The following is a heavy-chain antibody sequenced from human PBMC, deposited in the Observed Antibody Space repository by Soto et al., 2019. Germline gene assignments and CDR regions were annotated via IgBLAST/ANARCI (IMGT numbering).Heavy chain of an antibody. D-gene: IGHD3-3*01. V-gene: IGHV1-8*01. Sequence: ASVKVSCKASGYTFTSYDINWVRQATGQGLEWMGWMNPNSGNTGYAQKFQGRVTMTRNTSISTAYMELSSLRSEDTAVYYCARGLVDTIFGGVITNYYYYYMAVWGKGTTVTVSS. J-gene: IGHJ6*03. CDR3: ARGLVDTIFGGVITNYYYYYMAV. CDR2: MNPNSGNT. CDR1: GYTFTSYD.